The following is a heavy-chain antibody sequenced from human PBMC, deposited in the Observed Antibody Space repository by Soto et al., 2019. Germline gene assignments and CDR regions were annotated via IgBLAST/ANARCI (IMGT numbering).Heavy chain of an antibody. D-gene: IGHD3-3*01. J-gene: IGHJ6*02. CDR3: ARESGVTIFGVVIQYYGMDV. Sequence: QVQLVESGGGVVQPGRSLRLSCAASGFTFSSYAMHWVRQAPGKGLEWVAVISYDGSNKYYADSVKGRFTISRDNAKNTLYLQMNSLRAEDTAVYYCARESGVTIFGVVIQYYGMDVWGQGTTVTVSS. CDR2: ISYDGSNK. V-gene: IGHV3-30-3*01. CDR1: GFTFSSYA.